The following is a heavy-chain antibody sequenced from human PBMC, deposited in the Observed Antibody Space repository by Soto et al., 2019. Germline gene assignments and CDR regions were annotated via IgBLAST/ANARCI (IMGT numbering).Heavy chain of an antibody. Sequence: GGSLRLSCAASGFTFSSYGMHWVRQAPGKGLEWVAVISYDGSNKYYADSVKGRFTISRDNSKNTLYLQMNSLRAEDTAVYYCAKGIYSNYAYGMDVWGQGATVTVSS. CDR1: GFTFSSYG. CDR3: AKGIYSNYAYGMDV. V-gene: IGHV3-30*18. D-gene: IGHD4-4*01. J-gene: IGHJ6*02. CDR2: ISYDGSNK.